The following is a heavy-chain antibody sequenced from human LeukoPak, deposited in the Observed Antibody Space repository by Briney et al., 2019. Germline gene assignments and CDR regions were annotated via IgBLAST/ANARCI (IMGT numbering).Heavy chain of an antibody. Sequence: PSETLSLTCTVSGGSISSSSYYWGWIRQPPGKGLEWIGSIYYSGSTYYKPSLKSRVTISVDTSKNQFSLKLSSVTAADTAVYYCATPFATGFSSTWPSYWGQGTLVTVSS. J-gene: IGHJ4*02. D-gene: IGHD6-13*01. CDR2: IYYSGST. CDR1: GGSISSSSYY. CDR3: ATPFATGFSSTWPSY. V-gene: IGHV4-39*07.